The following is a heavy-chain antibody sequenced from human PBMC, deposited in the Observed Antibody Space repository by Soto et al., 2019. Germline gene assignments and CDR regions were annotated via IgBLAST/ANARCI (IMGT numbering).Heavy chain of an antibody. CDR3: ARLRIVVVPAATTRAXDI. CDR1: GYSFTSYW. CDR2: IYPGDSDT. Sequence: RGESLKISCKGSGYSFTSYWIGWVRQMPGKGLEWMGIIYPGDSDTRYSPSFQGQVTISADKSISTAYLQWSSLKASDTAMYYCARLRIVVVPAATTRAXDIWGQGTMVTVSS. J-gene: IGHJ3*02. V-gene: IGHV5-51*01. D-gene: IGHD2-2*01.